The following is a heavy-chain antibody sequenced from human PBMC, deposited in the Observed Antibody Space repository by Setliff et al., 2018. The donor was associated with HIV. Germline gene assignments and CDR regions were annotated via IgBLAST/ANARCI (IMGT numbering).Heavy chain of an antibody. J-gene: IGHJ6*02. CDR3: ARFGVAYGIDV. V-gene: IGHV3-7*01. CDR1: GFSFSDYW. D-gene: IGHD3-10*01. Sequence: GGSLRLSCAASGFSFSDYWMSWVRQTPGKGLEWVATIKPDGSERSYVDSVKGRFTISRDNADNSLYLQMNSLRVENTAVYYCARFGVAYGIDVWGQGTTVTVSS. CDR2: IKPDGSER.